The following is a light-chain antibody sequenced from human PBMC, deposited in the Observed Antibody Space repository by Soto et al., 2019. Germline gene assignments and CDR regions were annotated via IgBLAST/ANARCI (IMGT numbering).Light chain of an antibody. J-gene: IGKJ2*01. CDR1: QTMTRY. CDR3: QQSFSFPVT. V-gene: IGKV1-39*01. CDR2: AAS. Sequence: DIQMTQSPSSLSASVGDRVTITCRANQTMTRYLNWYQQKPGTAPKLLIYAASSLQEGVPSRFRGSGSGTDFPLTISNLQPEDFAASSCQQSFSFPVTFGQGTKLEIK.